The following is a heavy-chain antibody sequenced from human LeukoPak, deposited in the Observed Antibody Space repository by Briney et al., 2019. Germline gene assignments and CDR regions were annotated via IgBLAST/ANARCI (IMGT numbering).Heavy chain of an antibody. V-gene: IGHV3-33*06. Sequence: GRSLRLSCAASGFTFSSYGMHWVRQAPGKGLEWVAVIWYDGSNKYYADSVKGRFTISRDNSKNTLYLQMNSLRAEDTAVYYCAKSPWGGSDAPDYWGQGTLVTVSS. CDR3: AKSPWGGSDAPDY. D-gene: IGHD2-15*01. CDR1: GFTFSSYG. CDR2: IWYDGSNK. J-gene: IGHJ4*02.